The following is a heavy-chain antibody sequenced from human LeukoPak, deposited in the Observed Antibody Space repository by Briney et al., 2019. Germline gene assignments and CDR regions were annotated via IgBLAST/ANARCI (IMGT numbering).Heavy chain of an antibody. CDR3: ARRIAAAGLGYYFDY. CDR1: HGSISSYS. Sequence: SETLSLTCTVSHGSISSYSWSWIRQPPGKGLEWIGYIYYSGSTNYNPSLKSRVTISVDTSKNQFSLKLSSVTAADTAVYYCARRIAAAGLGYYFDYWGQGTLVTVSS. CDR2: IYYSGST. D-gene: IGHD6-13*01. V-gene: IGHV4-59*01. J-gene: IGHJ4*02.